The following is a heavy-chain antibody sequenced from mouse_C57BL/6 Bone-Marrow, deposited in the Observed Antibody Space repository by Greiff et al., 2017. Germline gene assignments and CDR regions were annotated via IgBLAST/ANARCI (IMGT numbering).Heavy chain of an antibody. CDR3: AREKAYGNSFDY. CDR2: IYPGSGST. V-gene: IGHV1-55*01. J-gene: IGHJ2*01. Sequence: VQLVESGAELVKPGASVKMSCKASGYTFTSYWITWVKQRPGQGLEWIGDIYPGSGSTNYNEKFKSKATLTVDTSSSTAYMQLSSLTSEDSAVYYCAREKAYGNSFDYWGQGTTLTVSS. CDR1: GYTFTSYW. D-gene: IGHD2-1*01.